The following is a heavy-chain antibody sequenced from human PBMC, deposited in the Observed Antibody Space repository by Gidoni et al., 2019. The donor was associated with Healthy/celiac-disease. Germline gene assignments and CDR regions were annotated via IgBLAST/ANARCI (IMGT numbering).Heavy chain of an antibody. Sequence: EVQLLEYGGGVVQHGGSLRLSCAASGFTFSSYAMSWVRQAPGKGLEWVYAIRGSGGSTYYADSVKGRFTISRDNSTNTLYLQMNSLRAEDTAVYYCASFGATRGYWGQGTLVTVSS. CDR3: ASFGATRGY. CDR2: IRGSGGST. D-gene: IGHD1-26*01. V-gene: IGHV3-23*01. J-gene: IGHJ4*02. CDR1: GFTFSSYA.